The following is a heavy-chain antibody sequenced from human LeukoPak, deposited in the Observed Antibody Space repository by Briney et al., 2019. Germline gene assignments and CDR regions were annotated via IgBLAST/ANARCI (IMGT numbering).Heavy chain of an antibody. V-gene: IGHV3-23*01. CDR3: AKALGGPSNIAARSDY. Sequence: RGSGTTTYYVDSVKGRFTISRDNSKNMLYLQMNSLRVEDTAVYYCAKALGGPSNIAARSDYWGQGTLVTVSS. J-gene: IGHJ4*02. D-gene: IGHD6-6*01. CDR2: RGSGTTT.